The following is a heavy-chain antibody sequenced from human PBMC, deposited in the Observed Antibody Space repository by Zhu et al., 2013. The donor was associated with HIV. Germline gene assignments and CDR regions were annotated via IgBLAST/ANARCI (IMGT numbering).Heavy chain of an antibody. Sequence: QVQLVQSGAELKKPGASVKVSCKASGYTFTSYYMHWVRQAPGQGLEWMGIINPSGGSTSYAQKFQGRVTLTRDTSTSTVYMELSSLRSEDSAVYYRARGPLGWHSNYYYYMDVWGKGTTVTVSS. D-gene: IGHD4-4*01. J-gene: IGHJ6*03. CDR1: GYTFTSYY. V-gene: IGHV1-46*01. CDR3: ARGPLGWHSNYYYYMDV. CDR2: INPSGGST.